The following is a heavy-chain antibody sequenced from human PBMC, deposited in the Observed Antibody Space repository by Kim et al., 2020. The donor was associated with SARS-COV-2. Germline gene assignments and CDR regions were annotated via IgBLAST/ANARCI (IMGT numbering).Heavy chain of an antibody. CDR3: AKYIAGLGALYYYYGMDV. V-gene: IGHV3-9*01. CDR1: GFNFGHYA. D-gene: IGHD3-16*01. J-gene: IGHJ6*02. Sequence: GGSLRLSCAASGFNFGHYAMHWVRQAPGKGLEWVSGISWNSGSIGYADSVKGRFTISRDNAKNSLYLQMNSLRAEDTAVYYCAKYIAGLGALYYYYGMDVWGQGTTVTVSS. CDR2: ISWNSGSI.